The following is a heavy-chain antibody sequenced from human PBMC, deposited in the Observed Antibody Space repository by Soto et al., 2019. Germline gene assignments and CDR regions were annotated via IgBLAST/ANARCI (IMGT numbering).Heavy chain of an antibody. V-gene: IGHV4-31*03. CDR2: IYYSGST. CDR3: ARVMGITGTTVFDY. J-gene: IGHJ4*02. CDR1: GGSISSGGYY. Sequence: ASETLSLTCTVSGGSISSGGYYWSWIRQHPGKGLEWIGYIYYSGSTYYNPSLKSRVTISVDTSKNQFSLKLSSVTAADTAVHYCARVMGITGTTVFDYWGQGTLVTVSS. D-gene: IGHD1-20*01.